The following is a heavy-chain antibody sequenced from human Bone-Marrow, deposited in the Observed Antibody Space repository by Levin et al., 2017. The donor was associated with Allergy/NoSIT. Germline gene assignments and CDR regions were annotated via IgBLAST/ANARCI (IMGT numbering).Heavy chain of an antibody. D-gene: IGHD3-22*01. J-gene: IGHJ4*02. CDR3: AREDPSYYYDSSGYNY. V-gene: IGHV3-21*01. Sequence: GGSLRLSCAASGFTFNSYSMSWVRQTPGKGLEWVSSISSSSSYVYYADSLKGRFIISRDNAKNSVYLQMNSLRAEDTAVYFCAREDPSYYYDSSGYNYWGQGTLVTVSS. CDR1: GFTFNSYS. CDR2: ISSSSSYV.